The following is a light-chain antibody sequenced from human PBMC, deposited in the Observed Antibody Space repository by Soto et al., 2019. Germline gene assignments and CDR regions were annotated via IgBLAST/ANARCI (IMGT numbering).Light chain of an antibody. V-gene: IGLV2-23*02. CDR3: CSYAGSSTLVV. CDR1: SSDVGSYNL. CDR2: EVS. J-gene: IGLJ2*01. Sequence: QSALTQPASVSGSPGQSITISCTGTSSDVGSYNLVSWYQQHPGKAPKLMIYEVSKRPSGVSNRFSGSKSGNTASLTISGLQAEDEADYYCCSYAGSSTLVVFGGGTNSPS.